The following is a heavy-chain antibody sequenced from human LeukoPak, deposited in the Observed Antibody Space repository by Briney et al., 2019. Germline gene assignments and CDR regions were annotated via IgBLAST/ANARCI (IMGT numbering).Heavy chain of an antibody. CDR3: ARDLGYCSSTSCYTKENWFDP. J-gene: IGHJ5*02. D-gene: IGHD2-2*02. CDR1: GFTFSSYS. CDR2: ISSSSSYI. Sequence: GGSLRLSCAASGFTFSSYSMNWVRQAPGKGLEWVSSISSSSSYIYYADSVKGRFTISRDNAKNSLYLQMNSLRAEDTAVYYCARDLGYCSSTSCYTKENWFDPWGQGTLVTVSS. V-gene: IGHV3-21*01.